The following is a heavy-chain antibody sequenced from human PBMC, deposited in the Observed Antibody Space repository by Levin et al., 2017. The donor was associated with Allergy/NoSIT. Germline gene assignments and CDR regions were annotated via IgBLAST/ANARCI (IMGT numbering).Heavy chain of an antibody. V-gene: IGHV3-20*04. CDR2: INWNGGST. D-gene: IGHD3-9*01. J-gene: IGHJ4*02. Sequence: SCAASGFTFDDYGMSWVRQAPGKGLEWVSGINWNGGSTGYADSVKGRFTISRDNAKNSLYLQMNSLRAEDTALYYCARASTTGYYFDYWGQGTLVTVSS. CDR3: ARASTTGYYFDY. CDR1: GFTFDDYG.